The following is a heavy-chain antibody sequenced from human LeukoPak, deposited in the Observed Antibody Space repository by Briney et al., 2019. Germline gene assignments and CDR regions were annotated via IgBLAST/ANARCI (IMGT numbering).Heavy chain of an antibody. CDR3: ARSYYDILTGYLYYLDY. CDR2: IYYSGST. Sequence: PSETLSLTCTVSGGSISSGGYYWSWIRQHPGKGLEWIGYIYYSGSTYYNPSLKSRVTISVDTSKNQFSLKLSSVTAADTAVYYCARSYYDILTGYLYYLDYWGQGTLVTVSS. D-gene: IGHD3-9*01. CDR1: GGSISSGGYY. V-gene: IGHV4-31*03. J-gene: IGHJ4*02.